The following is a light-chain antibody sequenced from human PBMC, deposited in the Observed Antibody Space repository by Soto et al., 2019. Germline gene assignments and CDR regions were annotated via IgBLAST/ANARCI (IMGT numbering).Light chain of an antibody. CDR3: SSYTSSSTLGVV. Sequence: QSVLTQPASVSGSPGQSITISCTGTSSDVGGYNYVSWYQQHRGKAPKLMIYEVSNRPSGVSYRFSGSKSGDTASLTISGLQAEDEADYYCSSYTSSSTLGVVFGGGTKLTVL. V-gene: IGLV2-14*01. CDR1: SSDVGGYNY. J-gene: IGLJ2*01. CDR2: EVS.